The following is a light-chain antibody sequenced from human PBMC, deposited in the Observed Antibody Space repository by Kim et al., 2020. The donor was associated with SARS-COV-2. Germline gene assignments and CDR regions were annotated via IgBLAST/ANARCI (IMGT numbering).Light chain of an antibody. CDR1: QSVSSSY. CDR2: GAS. V-gene: IGKV3-20*01. J-gene: IGKJ1*01. CDR3: KQYGSSPPWT. Sequence: EIVLTQSPGTLSLSPGERATLSCRASQSVSSSYLAWYQQKPGHAPRLLIYGASSRATGIPDRFSGSGSGTDFTLTISRLEPEDFAVYYCKQYGSSPPWTFGQGTKVDIK.